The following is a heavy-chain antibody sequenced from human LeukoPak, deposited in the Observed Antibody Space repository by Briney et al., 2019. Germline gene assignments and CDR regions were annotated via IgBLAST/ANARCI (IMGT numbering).Heavy chain of an antibody. CDR2: IYYSGST. CDR1: GGSNSSSSYY. Sequence: SETLSLTCTVSGGSNSSSSYYWGWIRQPPGKGLEWIGSIYYSGSTYYNPSLKSRVTISVDTSKNQFSLKLSSVTAADTAVYYCARIRRDGYKDAYFFDYWGQGTLVTVSS. D-gene: IGHD5-24*01. V-gene: IGHV4-39*01. J-gene: IGHJ4*02. CDR3: ARIRRDGYKDAYFFDY.